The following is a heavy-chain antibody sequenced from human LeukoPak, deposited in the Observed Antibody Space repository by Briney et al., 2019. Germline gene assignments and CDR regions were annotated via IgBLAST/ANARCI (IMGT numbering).Heavy chain of an antibody. Sequence: PSETLSLTCTVSGGSISSYYWSWIRQPPGKGLEWIGYIYYSGSTNYNPSLKSRVTISVDTSKNQFSLKLSSVTAADTAVYYCARAYYDCWSGYSYFDYWGQGTLVTVSS. D-gene: IGHD3-3*01. CDR1: GGSISSYY. J-gene: IGHJ4*02. CDR3: ARAYYDCWSGYSYFDY. V-gene: IGHV4-59*01. CDR2: IYYSGST.